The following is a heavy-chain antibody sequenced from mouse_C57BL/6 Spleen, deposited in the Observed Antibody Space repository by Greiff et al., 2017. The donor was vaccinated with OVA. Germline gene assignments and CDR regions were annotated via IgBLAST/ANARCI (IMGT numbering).Heavy chain of an antibody. CDR2: IHPNSGST. D-gene: IGHD2-4*01. J-gene: IGHJ2*01. CDR3: AREDYYDYDVDY. V-gene: IGHV1-64*01. CDR1: GYTFTSYW. Sequence: VQLQQPGAELVKPGASVKLSCKASGYTFTSYWMHWVKQRPGQGLEWIGMIHPNSGSTNYNEKFKSKATLTVDKSSSTAYMQLSSLTSEDSAVYYCAREDYYDYDVDYWGQGTTLTVSS.